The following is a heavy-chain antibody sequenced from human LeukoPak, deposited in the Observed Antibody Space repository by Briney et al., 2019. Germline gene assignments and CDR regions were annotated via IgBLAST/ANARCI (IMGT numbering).Heavy chain of an antibody. V-gene: IGHV1-8*01. CDR3: ARGGLRFSRGPRTNDYYYYGMDV. D-gene: IGHD5-12*01. Sequence: ASVKVSCKASGYTFTSYDIKWVRQATGQGLEWMGWMNPNSGNTGYAQKFQGRVTMTRNTSISTAYMELSSLRSEDTAVYYCARGGLRFSRGPRTNDYYYYGMDVWGQGTTVTVSS. J-gene: IGHJ6*02. CDR2: MNPNSGNT. CDR1: GYTFTSYD.